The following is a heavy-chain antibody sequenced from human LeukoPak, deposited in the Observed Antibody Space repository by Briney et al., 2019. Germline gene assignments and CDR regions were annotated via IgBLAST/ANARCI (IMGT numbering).Heavy chain of an antibody. J-gene: IGHJ5*02. V-gene: IGHV3-66*02. CDR2: IYSGGST. CDR1: GFTVSSNY. Sequence: PGGSLRLPCAASGFTVSSNYMSWVRQAPGKGLEWVSVIYSGGSTYYADSVKGRFTISRDNSKNTLYLQMNSLRAEDTAVYYCARDRYCSSTSCYWGIGWFDPWGQGTLVTVSS. CDR3: ARDRYCSSTSCYWGIGWFDP. D-gene: IGHD2-2*01.